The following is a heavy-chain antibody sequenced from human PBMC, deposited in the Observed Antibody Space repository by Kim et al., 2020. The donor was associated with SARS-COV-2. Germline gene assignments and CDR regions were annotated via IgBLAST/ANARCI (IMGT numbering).Heavy chain of an antibody. CDR1: GGSISSGGYS. CDR2: IYHSGST. J-gene: IGHJ3*02. D-gene: IGHD3-22*01. CDR3: ARGEERFPTYYYDSSGGDAFDI. Sequence: SETLSLTCAVSGGSISSGGYSWSWIRQPPGKGLEWIGYIYHSGSTYYNPSLKSRVTISVDRSKNQFSLKLSSVTAADTAVYYCARGEERFPTYYYDSSGGDAFDIWGQGTMVTVSS. V-gene: IGHV4-30-2*01.